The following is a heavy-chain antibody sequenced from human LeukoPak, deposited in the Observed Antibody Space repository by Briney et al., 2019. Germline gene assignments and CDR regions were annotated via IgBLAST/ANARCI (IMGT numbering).Heavy chain of an antibody. D-gene: IGHD6-6*01. V-gene: IGHV3-21*01. CDR2: IFSSTTYI. Sequence: GGSLRLSCAASGSTLSSSTMNWGRQAPGKGLEWVASIFSSTTYIYYADSVKGRFTISRANAQNSLYLQMNSLRAEHTAVYYCATYITTRLDYWGQGTLVTVSS. CDR3: ATYITTRLDY. J-gene: IGHJ4*02. CDR1: GSTLSSST.